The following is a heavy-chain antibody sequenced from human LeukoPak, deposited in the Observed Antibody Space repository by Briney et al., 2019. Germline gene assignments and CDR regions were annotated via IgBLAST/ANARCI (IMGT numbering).Heavy chain of an antibody. CDR2: IYYSGST. V-gene: IGHV4-39*01. Sequence: SETLSLTCTVSGGSMNSGAYYWGWIRQPPGKGLEWIGSIYYSGSTYYNPSPKSRVTISLDTSKNQFSLKLSSVTAADTAVYYCANFFNFDGFDIWGQGTMVTVSS. J-gene: IGHJ3*02. D-gene: IGHD1-1*01. CDR1: GGSMNSGAYY. CDR3: ANFFNFDGFDI.